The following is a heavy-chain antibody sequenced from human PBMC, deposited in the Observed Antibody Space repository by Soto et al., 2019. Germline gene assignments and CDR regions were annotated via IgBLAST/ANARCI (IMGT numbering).Heavy chain of an antibody. CDR2: ISGSGGST. CDR3: AKDPLTYYDSSGYLIPLFDY. D-gene: IGHD3-22*01. Sequence: GGSLRLSCAASGFTFSSYAMSWVRQAPGKGLEWASAISGSGGSTYYADSVKGRFTISRDNSKNTLYLQMNSLRAEDTAVYYCAKDPLTYYDSSGYLIPLFDYWGQGTLVTVSA. J-gene: IGHJ4*02. CDR1: GFTFSSYA. V-gene: IGHV3-23*01.